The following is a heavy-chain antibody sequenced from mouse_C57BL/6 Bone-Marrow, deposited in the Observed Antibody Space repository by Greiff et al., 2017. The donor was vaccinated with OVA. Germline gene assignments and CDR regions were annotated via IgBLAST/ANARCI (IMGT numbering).Heavy chain of an antibody. CDR2: IYPGSGST. Sequence: QVQLQQSGAELVKPGASVKMSCKASGYTFTSYWITWVKQRPGQGLEWIGDIYPGSGSTKYNEKFKSKATLTVDTSSSTAYMQLSSLTSEDSAVYYCARLYPLWRDYAMDYWGQGTSVTVSS. CDR3: ARLYPLWRDYAMDY. D-gene: IGHD1-1*02. V-gene: IGHV1-55*01. J-gene: IGHJ4*01. CDR1: GYTFTSYW.